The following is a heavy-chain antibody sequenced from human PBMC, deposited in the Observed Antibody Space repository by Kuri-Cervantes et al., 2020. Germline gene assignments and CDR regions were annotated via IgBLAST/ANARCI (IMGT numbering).Heavy chain of an antibody. CDR2: ISYDGSNK. J-gene: IGHJ4*02. CDR1: GFTFSSYA. V-gene: IGHV3-30*18. D-gene: IGHD5-18*01. Sequence: GGSLRLSCAASGFTFSSYAMSWVRQAPGKGLEWVAVISYDGSNKYYADSVKGRFTISRDNSKNTLYLQMNSLRAEDTAVYYCAKETTGYSYGNLDYWGQGTLVTVSS. CDR3: AKETTGYSYGNLDY.